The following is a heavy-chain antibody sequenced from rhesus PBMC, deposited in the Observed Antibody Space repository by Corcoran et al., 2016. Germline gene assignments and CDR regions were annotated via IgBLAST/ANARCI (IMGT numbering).Heavy chain of an antibody. CDR2: IIPLVGIT. J-gene: IGHJ4*01. Sequence: QVQLVQSGAEVKKPGASVKVSCKASGFTFGSYAISWVRQAPGQGLEWMGVIIPLVGITNYGEKCQVRVTITASTSTSTAYMELSSRRSEDTAVYYCARTHVGGAAGHFDYCGQGVLVTVSS. CDR1: GFTFGSYA. CDR3: ARTHVGGAAGHFDY. V-gene: IGHV1-198*02. D-gene: IGHD6-13*01.